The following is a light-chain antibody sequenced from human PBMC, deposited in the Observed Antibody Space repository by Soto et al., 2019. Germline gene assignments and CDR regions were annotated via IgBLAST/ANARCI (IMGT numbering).Light chain of an antibody. CDR2: DVS. V-gene: IGLV2-14*01. J-gene: IGLJ1*01. CDR3: NSYTSSSTYV. Sequence: QSVLTQPASVSGSPGQSITISCTGTSSYVGGYNYVSWYQQRPGKAPKLMIYDVSNRPSGVSNRFSGSKSGNTASLTISGLQAEDEADYYCNSYTSSSTYVFGTGTKVTV. CDR1: SSYVGGYNY.